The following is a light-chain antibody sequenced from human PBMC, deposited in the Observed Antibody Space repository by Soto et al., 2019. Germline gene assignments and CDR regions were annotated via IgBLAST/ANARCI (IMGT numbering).Light chain of an antibody. CDR1: QSVVYSDVNTY. V-gene: IGKV2-30*01. J-gene: IGKJ5*01. CDR2: KVS. CDR3: MQGTHWPIT. Sequence: DVVMTQAPLSVPVTLGQPASISCRSSQSVVYSDVNTYLNWFQQRPGQSPRRLIYKVSNRDSGVPDRLSGSGSGTDFTLKISRVEAEDVGVYYCMQGTHWPITFGQGTRLEIK.